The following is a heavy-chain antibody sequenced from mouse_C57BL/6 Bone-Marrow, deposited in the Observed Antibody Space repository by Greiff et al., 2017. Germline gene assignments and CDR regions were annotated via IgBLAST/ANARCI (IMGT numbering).Heavy chain of an antibody. Sequence: QVQLQQPGAELVRPGSSVKLSCKASGYTFTSYWMHWVKQRPIQGLEWIGNIDPSDSETHYNQKFKDKATLTVDKSSSTAYMQLSSLTSEGSAVYYCAREDSSGYSFAYWGQGTLVTVSA. CDR3: AREDSSGYSFAY. D-gene: IGHD3-2*02. CDR1: GYTFTSYW. CDR2: IDPSDSET. V-gene: IGHV1-52*01. J-gene: IGHJ3*01.